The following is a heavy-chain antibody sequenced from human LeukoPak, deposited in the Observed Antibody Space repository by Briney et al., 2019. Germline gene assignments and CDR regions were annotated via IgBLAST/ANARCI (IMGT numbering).Heavy chain of an antibody. CDR3: ATHTTVTTSWLDNDKDYGMDV. CDR1: GFTFSDYY. Sequence: GGSLRLSCAASGFTFSDYYMSWIRQAPGKGLEWVSYISSSGSTIYYADSVKGRFTISRDNAKNSLYLQMNSLRAEDTAVYYCATHTTVTTSWLDNDKDYGMDVWGQGTTVTVSS. V-gene: IGHV3-11*01. D-gene: IGHD4-11*01. CDR2: ISSSGSTI. J-gene: IGHJ6*02.